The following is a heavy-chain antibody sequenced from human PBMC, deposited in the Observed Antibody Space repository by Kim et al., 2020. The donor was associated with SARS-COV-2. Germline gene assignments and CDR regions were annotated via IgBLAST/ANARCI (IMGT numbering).Heavy chain of an antibody. Sequence: GGSLRLSCVASGFTFSSYSMNWVRQAPGKGLEWVSSISSTGSYIYYADSVKGRFTISRDNAKNSLYLQMNSLRAEDTAVYYCERAPSYYYVGSGYYVYGPFDIWGQGTMVTVSS. D-gene: IGHD3-22*01. CDR2: ISSTGSYI. J-gene: IGHJ3*02. CDR3: ERAPSYYYVGSGYYVYGPFDI. V-gene: IGHV3-21*01. CDR1: GFTFSSYS.